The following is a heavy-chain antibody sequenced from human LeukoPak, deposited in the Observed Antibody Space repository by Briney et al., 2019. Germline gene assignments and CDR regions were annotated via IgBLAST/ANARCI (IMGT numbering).Heavy chain of an antibody. CDR2: LHPNGGV. V-gene: IGHV4-4*07. CDR3: ARVIGVNDKYFDP. D-gene: IGHD3-22*01. Sequence: SETLSLTCTVSGGSISSYYWSWIRQPAGKGLEWIGRLHPNGGVNYNPSLRSRVTLSGDTSKKQVSLRLTAVTAADTAVYYCARVIGVNDKYFDPWGQGIPVTVTS. J-gene: IGHJ5*02. CDR1: GGSISSYY.